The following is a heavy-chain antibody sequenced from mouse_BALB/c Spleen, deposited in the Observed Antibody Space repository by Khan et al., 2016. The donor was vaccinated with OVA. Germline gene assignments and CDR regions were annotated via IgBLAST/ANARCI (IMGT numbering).Heavy chain of an antibody. D-gene: IGHD2-14*01. CDR3: ARSTYRYAFVY. Sequence: EVQLQESGPSLVKPSQTLSLTCSVTGDSITSGYWNWIRKFPGNKLEYMGYIIYTGYTYYNPSLKSRISITRHTSKNQYYLHLNSVTDEDTSTYYCARSTYRYAFVYWGQVTLVTVSA. CDR2: IIYTGYT. CDR1: GDSITSGY. V-gene: IGHV3-8*02. J-gene: IGHJ3*01.